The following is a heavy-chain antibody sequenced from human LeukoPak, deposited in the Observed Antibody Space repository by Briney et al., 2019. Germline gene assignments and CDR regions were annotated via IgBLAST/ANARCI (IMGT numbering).Heavy chain of an antibody. CDR3: TRDMYDSSGYPFDY. CDR2: NRSRAYEGTV. V-gene: IGHV3-49*04. J-gene: IGHJ4*02. D-gene: IGHD3-22*01. Sequence: GGSLRLFCTASGGPFGDYSMSWVRQAPGRGLEWVAFNRSRAYEGTVAYAASVKGRFTMSRDTSKNIAYLQMNSLKSEDTAIYYCTRDMYDSSGYPFDYWGQGTLVTVSS. CDR1: GGPFGDYS.